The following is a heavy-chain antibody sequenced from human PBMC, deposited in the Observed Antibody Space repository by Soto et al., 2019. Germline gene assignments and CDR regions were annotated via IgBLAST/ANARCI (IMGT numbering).Heavy chain of an antibody. Sequence: SLKVSCKASGGTFSSYAISWVRQAPGQGLEWMGWIIPIFGTANYAQKFQGRVTITADESTSTAYMELSSLRSEDTAVYYCAWALVPVTTEKWFDPWGQGTLVTVSS. CDR1: GGTFSSYA. CDR3: AWALVPVTTEKWFDP. J-gene: IGHJ5*02. CDR2: IIPIFGTA. D-gene: IGHD4-17*01. V-gene: IGHV1-69*13.